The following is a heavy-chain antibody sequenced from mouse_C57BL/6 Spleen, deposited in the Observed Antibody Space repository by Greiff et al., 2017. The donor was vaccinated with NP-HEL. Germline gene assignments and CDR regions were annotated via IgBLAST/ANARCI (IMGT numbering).Heavy chain of an antibody. J-gene: IGHJ3*01. V-gene: IGHV2-2*01. CDR1: GFSLTSYG. CDR2: IWSGGST. CDR3: ATQTGTYFAY. Sequence: QVQLQQSGPGLVQPSQSLSITCTVSGFSLTSYGVHWVRQSPGKGLEWLGVIWSGGSTDYNAAFISRLSISKDNSKSQVFFKMNSLQADDTAIYYCATQTGTYFAYWGQGTLVTVSA. D-gene: IGHD4-1*01.